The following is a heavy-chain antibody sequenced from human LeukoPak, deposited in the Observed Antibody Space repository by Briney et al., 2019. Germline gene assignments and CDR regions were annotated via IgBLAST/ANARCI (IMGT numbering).Heavy chain of an antibody. J-gene: IGHJ4*02. Sequence: GGSLRLSCAASGISFSSYGMSWVRQAPGKGLEWVSTLSSTGTTFYAGSVEGRFTISRANSENTLYLQMDSLRAADTALYYCARVGYSSSWFLFNFWGQGTLVTVSS. CDR2: LSSTGTT. V-gene: IGHV3-23*05. D-gene: IGHD6-13*01. CDR3: ARVGYSSSWFLFNF. CDR1: GISFSSYG.